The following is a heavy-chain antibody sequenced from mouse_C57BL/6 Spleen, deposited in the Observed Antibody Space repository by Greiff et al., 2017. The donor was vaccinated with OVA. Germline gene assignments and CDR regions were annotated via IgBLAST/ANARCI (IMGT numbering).Heavy chain of an antibody. CDR1: GYSITSGYY. CDR3: ARVDNDGHYLDD. Sequence: EVQLQQSGPGLVKPSQSLSLTCSVTGYSITSGYYWNWIRQFPGNKLEWMGYISYDGSNNYNTALKNRISITRDTSKNQFFLKLNSGTTEDTATYYSARVDNDGHYLDDWGQGTTLTVSS. J-gene: IGHJ2*01. CDR2: ISYDGSN. D-gene: IGHD2-4*01. V-gene: IGHV3-6*01.